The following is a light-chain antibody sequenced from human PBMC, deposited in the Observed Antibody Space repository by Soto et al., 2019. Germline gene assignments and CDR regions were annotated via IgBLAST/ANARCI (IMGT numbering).Light chain of an antibody. J-gene: IGLJ2*01. CDR1: SSDVGFYDY. V-gene: IGLV2-14*01. CDR2: DVN. Sequence: QSALTQPASVSGSPGQSITISCTGTSSDVGFYDYVSWYQQHPGKAPKLMIYDVNNRPSGVSNRFSGSKSGNTASLTISGLQAEDEADYYGSSFTTSTTLVFGGGTKVTVL. CDR3: SSFTTSTTLV.